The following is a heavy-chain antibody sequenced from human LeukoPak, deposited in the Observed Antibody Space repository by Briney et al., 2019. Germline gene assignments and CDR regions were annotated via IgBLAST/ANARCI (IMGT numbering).Heavy chain of an antibody. V-gene: IGHV1-69*04. CDR3: ARDRSILRFLEGNYFDY. J-gene: IGHJ4*02. CDR2: IIPILGIA. CDR1: GGTFSSYA. Sequence: ASVKVSCKASGGTFSSYAISWVRQAPGQGLEWMGRIIPILGIANYAQKFQGRVTITADKSTSTAYMELSSLRSEDTAVYYCARDRSILRFLEGNYFDYWGQGALVTVSS. D-gene: IGHD3-3*01.